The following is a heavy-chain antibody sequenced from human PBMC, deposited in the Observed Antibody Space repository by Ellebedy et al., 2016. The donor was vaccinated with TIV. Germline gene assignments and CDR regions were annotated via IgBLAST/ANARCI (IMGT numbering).Heavy chain of an antibody. CDR3: ASLGYCSGGSCRPFNFDY. V-gene: IGHV1-2*02. CDR2: INPHSGAT. J-gene: IGHJ4*02. CDR1: GYTFTGYY. Sequence: ASVKVSCKASGYTFTGYYIHWVRQAPGQGLEWMGWINPHSGATSYAQKFQGRVTMTRDTSISTAYMELSRLRSDDTAVYYCASLGYCSGGSCRPFNFDYWGQGTLVTVSS. D-gene: IGHD2-15*01.